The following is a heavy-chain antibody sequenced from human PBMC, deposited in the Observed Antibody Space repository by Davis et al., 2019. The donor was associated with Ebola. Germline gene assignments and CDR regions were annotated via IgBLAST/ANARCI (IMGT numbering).Heavy chain of an antibody. Sequence: PSETLSLTCAVYGGSFSGYYWSWIRQPPGKGLEWIGEINHSGSTNYNPSLKSRVTISVDTSKNQFSLKLSSVTAADTAVYYCARGGSSSVVPAAIRYYYYYGMDVWGQGTTVTVSS. CDR1: GGSFSGYY. D-gene: IGHD2-2*02. CDR3: ARGGSSSVVPAAIRYYYYYGMDV. J-gene: IGHJ6*02. CDR2: INHSGST. V-gene: IGHV4-34*01.